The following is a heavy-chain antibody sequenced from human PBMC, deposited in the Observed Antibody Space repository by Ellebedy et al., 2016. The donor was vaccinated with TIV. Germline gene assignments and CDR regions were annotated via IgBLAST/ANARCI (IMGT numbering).Heavy chain of an antibody. CDR1: GFTFSSYA. CDR2: ISSNGGST. Sequence: GESLKISCSASGFTFSSYAMHWVRQAPGKGLEYVSAISSNGGSTYYADSVKGRFTISRDNSKNTLYLQMSSLRAEDTAVYYCVKGSFGGVIGSLDYWGQGTLVTVSS. V-gene: IGHV3-64D*06. J-gene: IGHJ4*02. CDR3: VKGSFGGVIGSLDY. D-gene: IGHD3-16*02.